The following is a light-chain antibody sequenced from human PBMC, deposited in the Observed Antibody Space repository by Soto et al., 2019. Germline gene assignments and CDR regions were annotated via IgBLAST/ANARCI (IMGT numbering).Light chain of an antibody. CDR1: ESIATY. CDR2: GVS. V-gene: IGKV1-39*01. J-gene: IGKJ5*01. Sequence: IQLTQSPSSLSASVGDRVTIACRASESIATYLNWYQQKPGKTPKFLMYGVSSLQSGVPSRFSCNGSGTDFTLTISSLQPEDFATYYCQQSYSVPITFGQGTRLEIK. CDR3: QQSYSVPIT.